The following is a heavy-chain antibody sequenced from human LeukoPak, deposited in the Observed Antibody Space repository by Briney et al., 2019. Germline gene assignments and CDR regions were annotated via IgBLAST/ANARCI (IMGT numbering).Heavy chain of an antibody. J-gene: IGHJ4*02. CDR3: ARETVGDGYNAFDY. CDR1: GFTFSSYA. V-gene: IGHV3-30*04. D-gene: IGHD5-24*01. CDR2: ISYDGSNK. Sequence: PGGSLRLSCAASGFTFSSYAMHWVRQAPGKGLEWVAVISYDGSNKYYADSVKGRFTISRDNSKNTLYLQMNRLRAEDTAVYYCARETVGDGYNAFDYWGQGTLVTVSS.